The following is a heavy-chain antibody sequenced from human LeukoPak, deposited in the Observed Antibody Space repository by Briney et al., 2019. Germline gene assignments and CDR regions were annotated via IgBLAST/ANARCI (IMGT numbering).Heavy chain of an antibody. D-gene: IGHD5-12*01. CDR2: IYSGGSS. V-gene: IGHV3-66*01. J-gene: IGHJ4*02. CDR3: ARGMGGYGGYDY. CDR1: GFTVSSNY. Sequence: GGSLRLSCAASGFTVSSNYMSWVRQAPGKGLEWVSVIYSGGSSYYADSVKGRFTISRDNSKNTVYLQMNSLRVEDTAVYYCARGMGGYGGYDYWGQGTLVTVSS.